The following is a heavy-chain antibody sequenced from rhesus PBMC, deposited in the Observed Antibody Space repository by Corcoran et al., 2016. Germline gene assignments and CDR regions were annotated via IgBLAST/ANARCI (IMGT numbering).Heavy chain of an antibody. CDR2: IRSKSYNYGT. CDR3: TGNPFDY. CDR1: GFTFSRSA. D-gene: IGHD4-17*01. Sequence: EVQLVESGGGLVQPGGSLRLSWAASGFTFSRSAMHWVRQASVKELVWVGRIRSKSYNYGTDYAASVKGRFTISRDDSKNTAYLQMNSLKTEDTAVYYCTGNPFDYWGQGVLVTVSS. J-gene: IGHJ4*01. V-gene: IGHV3-118*01.